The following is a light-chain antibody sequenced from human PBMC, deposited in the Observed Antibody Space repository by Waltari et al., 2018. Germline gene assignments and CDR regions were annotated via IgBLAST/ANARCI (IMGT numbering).Light chain of an antibody. CDR1: SSNIGSNT. CDR2: SNN. CDR3: AAWDDSLNGWV. V-gene: IGLV1-44*01. J-gene: IGLJ3*02. Sequence: QSVLTQPPSASGTPGQRVTISCSGSSSNIGSNTVNWYQQLPGPAPKLLSYSNNRRPAWVPDRFAGSKSGTAASLASSGRQSEDEADYYCAAWDDSLNGWVFGGGTKLTVL.